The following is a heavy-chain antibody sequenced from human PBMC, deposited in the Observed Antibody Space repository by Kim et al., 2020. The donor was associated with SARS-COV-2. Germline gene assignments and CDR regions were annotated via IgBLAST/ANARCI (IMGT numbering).Heavy chain of an antibody. D-gene: IGHD6-19*01. CDR3: AREGWYGWSSTYYYGMDV. Sequence: GGSLRLSCAASGFTFSSYGMHWVRQAPGKGLEWVAVISYDGSNKYYADSVKGRFTISRDNSKNTLYLQMNSLRAEDTAVYYCAREGWYGWSSTYYYGMDVWGQGTTVTVSS. V-gene: IGHV3-30*03. CDR2: ISYDGSNK. CDR1: GFTFSSYG. J-gene: IGHJ6*02.